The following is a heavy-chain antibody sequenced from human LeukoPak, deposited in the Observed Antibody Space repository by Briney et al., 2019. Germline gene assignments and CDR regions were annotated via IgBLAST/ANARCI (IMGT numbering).Heavy chain of an antibody. CDR3: ANSAGWYQLRPYYDT. J-gene: IGHJ5*02. CDR2: ICGSGGST. D-gene: IGHD2-2*01. Sequence: GGSLTLSCTACGVPNSSVAMRWVRQAPGTGLEWISAICGSGGSTYSADSMEGQVTITRYDTKITYPLHINSLRADDTAVYYCANSAGWYQLRPYYDTWGQGTVVTVSS. V-gene: IGHV3-23*01. CDR1: GVPNSSVA.